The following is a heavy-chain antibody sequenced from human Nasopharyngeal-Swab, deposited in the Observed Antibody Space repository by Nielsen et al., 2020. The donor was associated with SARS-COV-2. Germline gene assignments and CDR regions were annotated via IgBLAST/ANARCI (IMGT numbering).Heavy chain of an antibody. CDR3: VKSNFLDY. J-gene: IGHJ4*02. D-gene: IGHD3-3*01. CDR2: VDPSGGAT. Sequence: GESLKISCAASGFTFSSYGMNWVRQAPGEGLEWVSTVDPSGGATYYADSVRGRFTISRDNSKNALYLQMNSLRVEDTAIYYCVKSNFLDYWGQGAQVTVSS. CDR1: GFTFSSYG. V-gene: IGHV3-23*01.